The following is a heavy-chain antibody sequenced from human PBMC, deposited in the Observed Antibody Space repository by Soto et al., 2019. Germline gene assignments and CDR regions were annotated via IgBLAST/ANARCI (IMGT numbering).Heavy chain of an antibody. CDR1: GDSIRSYY. Sequence: SETLSVTCGVSGDSIRSYYWTWIRQPPGKGLQWIGYVFHTGNTNYNPSLKSRVTISEDASKNQVSLRLTSVTAADTAVYFCAREQYNRQIWGQGTLFTVSS. D-gene: IGHD1-20*01. CDR2: VFHTGNT. V-gene: IGHV4-59*01. J-gene: IGHJ4*02. CDR3: AREQYNRQI.